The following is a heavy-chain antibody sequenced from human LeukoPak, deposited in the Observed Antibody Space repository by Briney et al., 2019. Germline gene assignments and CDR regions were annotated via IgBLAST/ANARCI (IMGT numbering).Heavy chain of an antibody. V-gene: IGHV4-59*01. D-gene: IGHD5-24*01. Sequence: SETLSLTCTVSGGSISSYYWSWIRQPPGKGLEWIGYIYYSGSTNYNPSLKSRVTISVDTSKNQFSLKLSSVTAADTAVYYCARVPLMGTYNWFDPWGQGTLVTVSS. CDR3: ARVPLMGTYNWFDP. CDR2: IYYSGST. CDR1: GGSISSYY. J-gene: IGHJ5*02.